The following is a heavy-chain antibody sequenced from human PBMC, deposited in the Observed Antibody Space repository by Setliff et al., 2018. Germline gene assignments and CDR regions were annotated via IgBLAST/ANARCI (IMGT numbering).Heavy chain of an antibody. CDR3: ARMSGFQYMDV. D-gene: IGHD3-3*01. CDR1: GDSISSRTYY. J-gene: IGHJ6*03. Sequence: SETLSLTCTVSGDSISSRTYYWSWIRQPAGKGLEWIGYIYYSGSTNYNPSLKSRVTISLDTSKNQFSLSLSSVTAADTAVYYCARMSGFQYMDVWGKGTTVTVSS. CDR2: IYYSGST. V-gene: IGHV4-61*10.